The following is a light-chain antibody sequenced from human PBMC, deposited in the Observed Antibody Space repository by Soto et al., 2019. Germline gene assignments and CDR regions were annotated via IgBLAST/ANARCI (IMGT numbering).Light chain of an antibody. CDR2: GAS. V-gene: IGKV3-20*01. CDR3: QQYASSPPVT. Sequence: EIVLTQSPGTLSLSPGERGTLSCRASQSVSSTYLAWYQQKPGQAPRLLMYGASNRATGIADSFSGSGSATDYTLTISRLEPEDFAVYYCQQYASSPPVTFGQGTRLEIK. CDR1: QSVSSTY. J-gene: IGKJ5*01.